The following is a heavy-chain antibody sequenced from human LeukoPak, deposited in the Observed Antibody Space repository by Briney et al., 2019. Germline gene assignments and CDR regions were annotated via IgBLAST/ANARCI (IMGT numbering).Heavy chain of an antibody. J-gene: IGHJ6*02. CDR1: GFTFSSYG. V-gene: IGHV3-30*03. CDR2: ISYDGTNK. CDR3: ARDKAWYGMDV. Sequence: GGSLRLSCAASGFTFSSYGMHWVRQAPGKGLEWVAVISYDGTNKYYADSVKGRFTISRDNSKNTLYLQMNSLRAEDTAVYYCARDKAWYGMDVWGQGTTVTVSS.